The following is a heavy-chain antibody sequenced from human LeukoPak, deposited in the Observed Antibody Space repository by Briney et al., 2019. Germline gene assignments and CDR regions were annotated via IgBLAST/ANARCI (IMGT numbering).Heavy chain of an antibody. Sequence: GRSLRLSCAASGFTFSSYAMHWVRQAPGKGLEWVAVISYDGSNKYYADSVKGRFPISRDNSKNTLYLQMNSLRAEDTAVYYCAGEGGSSCDYWGQGTLVTVSS. CDR1: GFTFSSYA. D-gene: IGHD6-13*01. CDR3: AGEGGSSCDY. V-gene: IGHV3-30-3*01. CDR2: ISYDGSNK. J-gene: IGHJ4*02.